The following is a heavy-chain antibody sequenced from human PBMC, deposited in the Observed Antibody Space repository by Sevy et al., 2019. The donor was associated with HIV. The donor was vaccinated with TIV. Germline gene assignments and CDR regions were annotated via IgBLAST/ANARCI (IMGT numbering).Heavy chain of an antibody. CDR3: ARLRWDLVVVPGATPGCYFDY. Sequence: SETLSLTCTVSGDSINTYYWSWIRQPPGKGLEWIGYVSHSGNTNYNPSLKSRVSMSLDTSRNQFSLKVNSVTAADTAVYYCARLRWDLVVVPGATPGCYFDYWGQGTLVTVSS. J-gene: IGHJ4*02. D-gene: IGHD2-2*01. V-gene: IGHV4-59*08. CDR1: GDSINTYY. CDR2: VSHSGNT.